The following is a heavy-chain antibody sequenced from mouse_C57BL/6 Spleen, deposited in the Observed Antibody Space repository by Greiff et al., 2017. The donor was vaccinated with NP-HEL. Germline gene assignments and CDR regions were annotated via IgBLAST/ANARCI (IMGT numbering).Heavy chain of an antibody. CDR1: GYTFTSYG. V-gene: IGHV1-58*01. Sequence: EVQLQQSGAELVRPGSSVKMSCKTSGYTFTSYGINWVKQRPGQGLEWIGYIYIGNGYTEYNEKFKGKATLTSDTSSSTAYMQLSSLTSEDAAIYFCARRKAYYGSSYDWYFDVWGTGTTVTVSS. D-gene: IGHD1-1*01. CDR2: IYIGNGYT. J-gene: IGHJ1*03. CDR3: ARRKAYYGSSYDWYFDV.